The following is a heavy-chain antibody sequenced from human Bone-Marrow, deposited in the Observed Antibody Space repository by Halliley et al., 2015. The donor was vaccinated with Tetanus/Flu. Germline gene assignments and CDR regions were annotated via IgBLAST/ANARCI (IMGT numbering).Heavy chain of an antibody. Sequence: SLRLSCAASGFSVTSYEMNWVRQAPGKGLEWVSHISSSGSTTYYGDSVKGRVTISRDNAKNSLYLQMNSLRAEDTAVYYCARATYYYDSRGYAPWPFDPWGRGPLVTVSS. D-gene: IGHD3-22*01. CDR1: GFSVTSYE. CDR3: ARATYYYDSRGYAPWPFDP. V-gene: IGHV3-48*03. CDR2: ISSSGSTT. J-gene: IGHJ2*01.